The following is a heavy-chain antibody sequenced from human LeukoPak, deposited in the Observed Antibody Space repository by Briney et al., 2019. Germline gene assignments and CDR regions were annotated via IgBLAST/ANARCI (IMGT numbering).Heavy chain of an antibody. J-gene: IGHJ6*03. V-gene: IGHV1-69*06. CDR3: ARINSSGYHYYYMDV. D-gene: IGHD3-22*01. CDR1: GGTFSSYA. CDR2: IIPIFGTA. Sequence: GASVKVSCKASGGTFSSYAISWVRQARGQGLEWMGAIIPIFGTANYAQKFQGRVTITADKSTSTAYMELSSLRSEDTAVYYCARINSSGYHYYYMDVWGKGTTVTVSS.